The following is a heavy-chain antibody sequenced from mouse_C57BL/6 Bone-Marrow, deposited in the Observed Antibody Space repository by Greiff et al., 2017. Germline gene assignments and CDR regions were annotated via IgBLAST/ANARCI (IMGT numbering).Heavy chain of an antibody. CDR1: GYTFTSYW. CDR2: IYPGSGST. Sequence: VKLVESGAELVKPGASVKMSCKASGYTFTSYWITWVRQRPGQGLEWIGDIYPGSGSTNYNEKFKSKATLTVDTSSSTAYMQLSSLTSEDSAVYYCARTPSDWYFDVWGTGTTVTVSS. V-gene: IGHV1-55*01. CDR3: ARTPSDWYFDV. J-gene: IGHJ1*03.